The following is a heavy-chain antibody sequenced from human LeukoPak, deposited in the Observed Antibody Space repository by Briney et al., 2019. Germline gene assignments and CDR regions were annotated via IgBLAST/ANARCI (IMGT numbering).Heavy chain of an antibody. CDR1: GFTVSNNY. Sequence: GGSLRLSCAASGFTVSNNYMSWVRQAPGKGLEWVSIIYGGGSTYYADSVKGRFTISRDNSKNALYLQMNSLRAEDTAAYYCARVPNCSSTSCYKTFDPWGQGTLVTVSS. CDR3: ARVPNCSSTSCYKTFDP. V-gene: IGHV3-53*01. J-gene: IGHJ5*02. D-gene: IGHD2-2*02. CDR2: IYGGGST.